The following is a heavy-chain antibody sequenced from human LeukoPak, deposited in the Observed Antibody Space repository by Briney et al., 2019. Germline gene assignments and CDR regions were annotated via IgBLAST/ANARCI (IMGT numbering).Heavy chain of an antibody. J-gene: IGHJ4*02. V-gene: IGHV3-74*01. CDR2: INGDGTIT. CDR1: GFTFNKYW. Sequence: GGSPRLSCAASGFTFNKYWMHWVRQAPGKGLVWVSRINGDGTITSYADSVKGGFTISRDNAKNTLYLQMSSLRAEDTAVYYCATGNYYDSRGYYTFGHWGQGTLVTVSS. D-gene: IGHD3-22*01. CDR3: ATGNYYDSRGYYTFGH.